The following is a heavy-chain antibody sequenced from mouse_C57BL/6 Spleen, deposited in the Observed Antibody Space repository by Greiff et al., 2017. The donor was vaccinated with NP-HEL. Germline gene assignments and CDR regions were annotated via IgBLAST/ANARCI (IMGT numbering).Heavy chain of an antibody. CDR1: GYTFPSYW. J-gene: IGHJ2*01. Sequence: QVQLKQPGAELVKPGASVKLSCKASGYTFPSYWMHWVKQRPGQGLEWIGMIHPNSGSTNYNEKFKSKATLTVDKSSSTAYMQLSSLTSEDSAVYYCARPHYYGSSYFDYWGQGTTLTVSS. CDR2: IHPNSGST. D-gene: IGHD1-1*01. V-gene: IGHV1-64*01. CDR3: ARPHYYGSSYFDY.